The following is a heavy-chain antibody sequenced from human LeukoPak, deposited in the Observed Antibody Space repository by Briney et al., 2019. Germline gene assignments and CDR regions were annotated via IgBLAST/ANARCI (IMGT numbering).Heavy chain of an antibody. V-gene: IGHV4-59*01. J-gene: IGHJ3*02. CDR2: IYYSGST. CDR1: GGSISSYY. CDR3: ARYSGSYYVDAFDI. D-gene: IGHD1-26*01. Sequence: NPSETLSLTCTVSGGSISSYYWSWIRHPPGKGLEWIGYIYYSGSTNYNPSLKSRVTISVDTSKNQFSLKLSSVTAADTAVYYCARYSGSYYVDAFDIWGQGTMVTVSS.